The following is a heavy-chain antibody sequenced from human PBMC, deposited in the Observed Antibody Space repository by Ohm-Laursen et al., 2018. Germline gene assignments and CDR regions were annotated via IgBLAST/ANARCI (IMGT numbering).Heavy chain of an antibody. CDR3: AKAVRSSWGPADY. CDR2: VSYDGSNK. CDR1: GFTFSSYG. V-gene: IGHV3-30*18. Sequence: SLRLSCSASGFTFSSYGIHWVRQAPGKGLEWVAVVSYDGSNKYYADSVKDRFTISRDNSKNTLYLQMNSLRAEDTAVYYCAKAVRSSWGPADYWGQGTLVTVSS. J-gene: IGHJ4*02. D-gene: IGHD6-6*01.